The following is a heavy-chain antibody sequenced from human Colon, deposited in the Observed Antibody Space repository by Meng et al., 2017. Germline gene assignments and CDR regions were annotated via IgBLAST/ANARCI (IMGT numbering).Heavy chain of an antibody. D-gene: IGHD3-22*01. CDR3: ARDCLVGYYDNSGFDH. V-gene: IGHV4-4*02. J-gene: IGHJ4*02. Sequence: QEPGPGLVEPSGTLSLTCAVSGGSISSSNYWSWVRQPPGKGLEWIGQIYLSGSPSYNPSLESRVTISVDKSKNQLSLRLTSVTAADTAIYYCARDCLVGYYDNSGFDHWGQGTLVTVSS. CDR2: IYLSGSP. CDR1: GGSISSSNY.